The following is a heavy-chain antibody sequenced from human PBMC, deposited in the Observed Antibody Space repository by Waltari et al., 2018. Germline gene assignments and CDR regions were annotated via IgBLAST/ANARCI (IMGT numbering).Heavy chain of an antibody. CDR2: INHSGST. J-gene: IGHJ4*02. CDR3: ARGRHVWGSYRAGYFDY. Sequence: QVQLQQWGAGLLKPSETLSLTCAVYGGSFSGYYWSWIRQPPGKGLEWIGEINHSGSTNFNPSLKSRGTISVDTSKNQFSLKLSSVTAADTAVYYCARGRHVWGSYRAGYFDYWGQGTLVTVSS. CDR1: GGSFSGYY. D-gene: IGHD3-16*02. V-gene: IGHV4-34*01.